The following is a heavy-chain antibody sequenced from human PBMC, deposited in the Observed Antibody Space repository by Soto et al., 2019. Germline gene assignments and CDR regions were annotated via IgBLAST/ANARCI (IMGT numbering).Heavy chain of an antibody. CDR2: IYYSGST. CDR1: GGSISSYY. Sequence: PSETLSLTCTVSGGSISSYYWSWIRQPPGKGLEWIGYIYYSGSTNYNPSLKSRVTISVDTSKNQFSLKLSSVTAADTAVYYRARSSGYHLDYWGQGTLVTVSS. V-gene: IGHV4-59*01. CDR3: ARSSGYHLDY. D-gene: IGHD5-12*01. J-gene: IGHJ4*02.